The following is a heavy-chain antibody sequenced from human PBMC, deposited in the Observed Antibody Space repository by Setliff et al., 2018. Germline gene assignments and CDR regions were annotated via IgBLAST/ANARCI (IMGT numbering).Heavy chain of an antibody. Sequence: PGGSLRLSCAASGFTFSDHSMNWVRQAPGKGPEWVSSSSTTGRYTFYADSVEGRFTVSRDNAKNSLYLEMNSLRADDTAVYYCARGGGGHIVVATFDFDIWGQGTKVTVSS. CDR1: GFTFSDHS. CDR2: SSTTGRYT. V-gene: IGHV3-21*01. D-gene: IGHD2-21*01. CDR3: ARGGGGHIVVATFDFDI. J-gene: IGHJ3*02.